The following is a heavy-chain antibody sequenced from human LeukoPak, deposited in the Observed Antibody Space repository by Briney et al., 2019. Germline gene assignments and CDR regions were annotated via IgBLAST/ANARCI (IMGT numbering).Heavy chain of an antibody. D-gene: IGHD3-22*01. J-gene: IGHJ4*02. CDR1: GYSISSGYY. CDR2: IYHSGST. V-gene: IGHV4-38-2*01. Sequence: SETLSLTCAVSGYSISSGYYWGWIRQPPGKGLEWIGSIYHSGSTYYNPSLKSRVTISVDTSKNQFPLKLSSVTAADTAVYYCASPIWDYYDSSGPPDFDYWGQGTLVTVSS. CDR3: ASPIWDYYDSSGPPDFDY.